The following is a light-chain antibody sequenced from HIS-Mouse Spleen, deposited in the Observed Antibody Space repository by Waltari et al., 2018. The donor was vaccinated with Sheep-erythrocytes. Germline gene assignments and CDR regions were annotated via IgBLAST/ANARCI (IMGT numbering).Light chain of an antibody. J-gene: IGLJ1*01. Sequence: QSALTPPRSVSGSPGPSVTIPCTGPSTDVGGYNYVSWYQQYPGKAPKLMIYDVSKRPSGVPDRFSGSKSGNTASLTISGLQAEDEADYYCCSYAGSYNHVFATGTKVTVL. CDR1: STDVGGYNY. CDR3: CSYAGSYNHV. V-gene: IGLV2-11*01. CDR2: DVS.